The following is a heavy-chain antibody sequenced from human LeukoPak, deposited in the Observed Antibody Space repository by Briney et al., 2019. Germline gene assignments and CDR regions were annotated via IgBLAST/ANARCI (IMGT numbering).Heavy chain of an antibody. CDR2: INPNSGGT. D-gene: IGHD3-22*01. Sequence: ASVKVSCKASGYTFTGYYMHWVRQAPGQGLEWMGWINPNSGGTNYAQKFQGRVTMTRDTSISTAYMELSRLRSDDTAVYYCARDYNRYYYDSSGYFGWGRGTLVTVSS. V-gene: IGHV1-2*02. J-gene: IGHJ4*02. CDR1: GYTFTGYY. CDR3: ARDYNRYYYDSSGYFG.